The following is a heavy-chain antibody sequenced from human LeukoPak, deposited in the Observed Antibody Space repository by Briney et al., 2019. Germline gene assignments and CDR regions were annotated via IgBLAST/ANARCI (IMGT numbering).Heavy chain of an antibody. CDR3: ARNDYYDSGSQHPPLDYFDY. Sequence: PSETLSLTCTVSGYSISSGYYWGWIRQPPGKGLEWIGSIYHSGSTYYNPSLKSRVTISVDTSKNQFSLKLSSVTAADTAVYYCARNDYYDSGSQHPPLDYFDYWGQGTLVTVSS. J-gene: IGHJ4*02. V-gene: IGHV4-38-2*02. CDR2: IYHSGST. CDR1: GYSISSGYY. D-gene: IGHD3-10*01.